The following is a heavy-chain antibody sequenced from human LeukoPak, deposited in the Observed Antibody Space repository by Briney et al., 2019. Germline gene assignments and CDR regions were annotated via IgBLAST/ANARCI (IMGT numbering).Heavy chain of an antibody. Sequence: GGSLRLSCAASGFTVSSNYMSWVRQAPGKGLEWVSVIYSGGSTYYADSVKGRFTISRDNSKNTLYLQMNSLRAEDTAVYYCAREAKVGATTEYYFDYWGQGTLVTVSS. CDR3: AREAKVGATTEYYFDY. CDR2: IYSGGST. CDR1: GFTVSSNY. V-gene: IGHV3-53*01. D-gene: IGHD1-26*01. J-gene: IGHJ4*02.